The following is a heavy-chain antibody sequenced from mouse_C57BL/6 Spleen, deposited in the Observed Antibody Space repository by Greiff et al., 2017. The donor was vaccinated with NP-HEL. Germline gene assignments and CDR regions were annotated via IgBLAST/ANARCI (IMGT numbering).Heavy chain of an antibody. J-gene: IGHJ4*01. D-gene: IGHD2-12*01. Sequence: EVQRVESGGGLVKPGGSLKLSCAASGFTFSSYAMSWVRQTPEKRLEWVATISDGGSYTYYPDNVKGRFTISRDNAKNNLYLQMSHLKSEDTAMYYCARDYDVRGGYAMDYWGQGTSVTVSS. CDR2: ISDGGSYT. CDR3: ARDYDVRGGYAMDY. V-gene: IGHV5-4*01. CDR1: GFTFSSYA.